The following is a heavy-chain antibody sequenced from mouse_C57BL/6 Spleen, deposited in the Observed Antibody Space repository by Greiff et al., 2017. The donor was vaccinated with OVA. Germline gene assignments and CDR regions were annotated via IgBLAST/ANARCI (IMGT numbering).Heavy chain of an antibody. CDR2: IYPGSGST. D-gene: IGHD2-3*01. CDR1: GYTFTSYW. CDR3: ARGDFYDAGLDY. V-gene: IGHV1-55*01. Sequence: QVQLQQPGAELVKPGASVKMSCKASGYTFTSYWITWVKQRPGQGLEWIGDIYPGSGSTNYNEKFKSKATLTVDTSSSTAYMQLSSLTSEDSAVYYCARGDFYDAGLDYWGQGTTLTVSS. J-gene: IGHJ2*01.